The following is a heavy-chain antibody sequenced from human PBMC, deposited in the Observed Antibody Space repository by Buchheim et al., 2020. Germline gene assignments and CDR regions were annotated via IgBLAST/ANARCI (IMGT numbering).Heavy chain of an antibody. CDR3: AKCPIIRFLEWSAVDY. V-gene: IGHV3-23*01. CDR1: GFTFSSYA. CDR2: ISGSGGST. J-gene: IGHJ4*02. D-gene: IGHD3-3*01. Sequence: EVQLLESGGGLVQPGGSLRLSCAASGFTFSSYAMSWVRQAPGKGLEWVSAISGSGGSTYYADSVTGRFTISRDNSKNTLDPQMNSLRAEDTAVYYCAKCPIIRFLEWSAVDYWGQGTL.